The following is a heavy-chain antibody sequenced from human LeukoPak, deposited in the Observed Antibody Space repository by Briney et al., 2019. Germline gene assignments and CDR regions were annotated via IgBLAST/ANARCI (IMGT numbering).Heavy chain of an antibody. V-gene: IGHV4-34*01. CDR2: INNSGST. J-gene: IGHJ3*02. CDR3: ARARYDFWSAVGAFDI. D-gene: IGHD3-3*01. CDR1: GGSFSGYY. Sequence: SETLSLTCAVYGGSFSGYYWSWIRQPPGKGLEWIGEINNSGSTKYNPSLKSRVTISVDTSKNQFSLKLSSVTAADTAVYYCARARYDFWSAVGAFDIWGQGTMVTVSS.